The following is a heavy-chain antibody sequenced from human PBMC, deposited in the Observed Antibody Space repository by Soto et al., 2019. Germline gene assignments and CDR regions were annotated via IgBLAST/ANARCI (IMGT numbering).Heavy chain of an antibody. V-gene: IGHV1-3*01. CDR3: ARGITGAGGYVDY. Sequence: QVQLVQSGAEVKKPGASVKVSCKASGYTFTSYAMHWVRQAPGQRLEWMGWINAGNGNTKYSQKFQGRVTITRDTSASTAYMELSGLRSEDTAVYYCARGITGAGGYVDYWGQGTLVTVSS. J-gene: IGHJ4*02. CDR2: INAGNGNT. D-gene: IGHD1-20*01. CDR1: GYTFTSYA.